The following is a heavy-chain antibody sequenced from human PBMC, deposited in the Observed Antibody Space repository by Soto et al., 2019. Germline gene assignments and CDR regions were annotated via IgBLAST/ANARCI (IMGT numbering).Heavy chain of an antibody. Sequence: EVQLVESGGGLVQLGGSRRLSCAASGFTFSSFWMTWVRQAPGKGQEWVANIKQDGSEKYYVDSVKGRFTISRDNARNSLFLEMKSLRSEDTAVYSCVRDRSGSYLEGFDYWGQGTLVTVSS. CDR2: IKQDGSEK. D-gene: IGHD1-26*01. CDR3: VRDRSGSYLEGFDY. J-gene: IGHJ4*02. CDR1: GFTFSSFW. V-gene: IGHV3-7*01.